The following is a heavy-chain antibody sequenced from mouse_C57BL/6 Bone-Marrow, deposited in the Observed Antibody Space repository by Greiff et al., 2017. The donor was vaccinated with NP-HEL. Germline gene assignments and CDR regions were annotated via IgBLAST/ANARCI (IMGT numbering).Heavy chain of an antibody. CDR1: GFNIKNTY. V-gene: IGHV14-3*01. CDR2: IDPANGNT. CDR3: APSMVTTGYFDV. J-gene: IGHJ1*03. D-gene: IGHD2-9*01. Sequence: EVQLQQSVAELVRPGASVKLSCTASGFNIKNTYMHWVKQRPEQGLEWIGRIDPANGNTKYAPKFQGKATITADTSSNTAYRQLSRLTSEDTAIDYCAPSMVTTGYFDVWGTGTTVTVSS.